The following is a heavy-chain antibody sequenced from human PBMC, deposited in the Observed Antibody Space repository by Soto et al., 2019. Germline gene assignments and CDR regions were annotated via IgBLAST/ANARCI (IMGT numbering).Heavy chain of an antibody. Sequence: GGSLRLSCAASGFTFSSYGMHWVRQAPGKGLEWVAVISYDGSNKYYADSVKGRFTISRDNSKNTLYLQMNSLRAEDTAVYYCAKTTYYYDSSGSDKEGIDYWGQGTLVTVSS. V-gene: IGHV3-30*18. CDR3: AKTTYYYDSSGSDKEGIDY. CDR1: GFTFSSYG. J-gene: IGHJ4*02. CDR2: ISYDGSNK. D-gene: IGHD3-22*01.